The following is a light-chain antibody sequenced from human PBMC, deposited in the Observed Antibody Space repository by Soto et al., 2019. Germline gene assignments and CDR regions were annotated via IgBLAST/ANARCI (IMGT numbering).Light chain of an antibody. CDR1: QGVGSN. V-gene: IGKV3-15*01. J-gene: IGKJ5*01. CDR3: QQYNNWPPIT. CDR2: GAS. Sequence: EIVMTQSPATLSVSPGERATLSCRASQGVGSNLAWYQQKPGQAPRLLIYGASTRATGIPARFSGSGSGTELTLTINSLQSEDFAVYSCQQYNNWPPITFGQGTRLAIK.